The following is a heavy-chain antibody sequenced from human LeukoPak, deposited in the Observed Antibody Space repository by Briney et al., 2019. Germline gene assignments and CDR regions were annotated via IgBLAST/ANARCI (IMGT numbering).Heavy chain of an antibody. Sequence: GGSLRLSCAVSGFTFSNYAMTWVRQAPGKGLEWVSAISGSGDNTYYADSVKGRFTVSRDNSKNTLYVQMKSLTAEDTAVYYCAKDDAWLRFGEWSQGTLVTVSS. D-gene: IGHD3-10*01. CDR2: ISGSGDNT. CDR1: GFTFSNYA. J-gene: IGHJ4*02. V-gene: IGHV3-23*01. CDR3: AKDDAWLRFGE.